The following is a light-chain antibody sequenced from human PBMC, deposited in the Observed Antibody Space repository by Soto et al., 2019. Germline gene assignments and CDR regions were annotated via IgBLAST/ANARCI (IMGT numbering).Light chain of an antibody. CDR3: QQYNSYSWT. V-gene: IGKV1-5*01. CDR2: DAS. Sequence: DIQMTQSPSTVSPSIVDRVAIPCRASQSISTWLAWYQQKPGKAPKLLIYDASRLESGVPFRFSGSGFGTEFSLTISSLQPDDFATYYCQQYNSYSWTFGQGTKV. CDR1: QSISTW. J-gene: IGKJ1*01.